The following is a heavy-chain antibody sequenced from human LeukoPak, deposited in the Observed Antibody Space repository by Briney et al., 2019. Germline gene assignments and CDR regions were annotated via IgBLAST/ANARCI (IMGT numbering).Heavy chain of an antibody. CDR1: GFTFSSYW. J-gene: IGHJ4*02. D-gene: IGHD3-9*01. Sequence: GRSLRLSCAASGFTFSSYWMTWVRQAAGKGLEWVANIKQDGSENYYVDSVKGRFTISRDNAKNSLCLQMNYLRADDTAVYYCARVGKTVLRYVDWLPGYFDYWGQGTLVTVSS. CDR2: IKQDGSEN. CDR3: ARVGKTVLRYVDWLPGYFDY. V-gene: IGHV3-7*04.